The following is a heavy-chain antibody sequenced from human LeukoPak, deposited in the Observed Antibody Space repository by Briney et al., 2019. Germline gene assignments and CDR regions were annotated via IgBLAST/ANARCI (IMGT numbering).Heavy chain of an antibody. J-gene: IGHJ3*01. CDR3: AKDISVGIVAEPVAMVSPLDV. D-gene: IGHD2-2*01. V-gene: IGHV3-21*04. CDR1: GFIFNTYS. Sequence: GGSLRLSCAASGFIFNTYSMNWVRQAPGKGLEWVSSISSSSTYIYYAASVQGRFTISRDNAKNSLYLQMNSLRAEDTALYYCAKDISVGIVAEPVAMVSPLDVWGQGTMVTVSS. CDR2: ISSSSTYI.